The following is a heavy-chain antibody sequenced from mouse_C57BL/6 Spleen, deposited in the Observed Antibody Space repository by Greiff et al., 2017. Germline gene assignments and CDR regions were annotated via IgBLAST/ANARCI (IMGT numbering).Heavy chain of an antibody. V-gene: IGHV2-5*01. CDR1: GFSLTSYG. CDR3: AKNSEGDCAMGC. CDR2: IWSGGST. J-gene: IGHJ4*01. Sequence: QVQLQQSGPGLVQPSQSLSITCTVSGFSLTSYGVHWVRQSPGKGLEWLGVIWSGGSTDYNAAFMSRLSITKDNSKSQVFFKMNSLHADDTAIYYCAKNSEGDCAMGCWGQGTSVTVSS.